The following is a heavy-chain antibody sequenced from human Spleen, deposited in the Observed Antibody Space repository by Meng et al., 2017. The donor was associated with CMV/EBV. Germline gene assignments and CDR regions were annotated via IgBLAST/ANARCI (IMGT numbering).Heavy chain of an antibody. CDR1: GFAFSPYS. Sequence: GESLKISCTASGFAFSPYSMNWVRQAPGKGLEWVSSISSSSNYIYYADSVKGRFTVSRLNAKNSLYLQMNSLRAEDTAVYYCARGGGIEARLDFDYWGQGTLVTVSS. CDR3: ARGGGIEARLDFDY. V-gene: IGHV3-21*01. D-gene: IGHD6-13*01. CDR2: ISSSSNYI. J-gene: IGHJ4*02.